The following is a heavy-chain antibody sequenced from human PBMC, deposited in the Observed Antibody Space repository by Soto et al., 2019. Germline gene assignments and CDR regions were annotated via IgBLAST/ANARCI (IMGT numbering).Heavy chain of an antibody. Sequence: VQLVQSGAEVKKPGASVKVSCKASGYTFTSYDINWVRQATGQGLEWMGWMNPNSGNTGYAQKFPGRVTMTRNTYISTAYMELSSLRAEDTAVYYCARDPDYYYGMDVWGQGTTVTVSS. V-gene: IGHV1-8*01. CDR1: GYTFTSYD. CDR2: MNPNSGNT. J-gene: IGHJ6*02. CDR3: ARDPDYYYGMDV.